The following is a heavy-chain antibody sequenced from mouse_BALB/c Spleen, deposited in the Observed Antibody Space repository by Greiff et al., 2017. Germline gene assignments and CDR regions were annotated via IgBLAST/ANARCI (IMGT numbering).Heavy chain of an antibody. J-gene: IGHJ2*01. CDR1: GFTFTDYY. V-gene: IGHV7-3*02. CDR2: IRNKANGYTT. D-gene: IGHD2-3*01. CDR3: ARDRGGYYDFDY. Sequence: EVQRVESGGGLVQPGGSLRLSCATSGFTFTDYYMSWVRQPPGKALEWLGFIRNKANGYTTEYSASVKGRFTISRDNSQSILYLQMNTLRAEDSATYYCARDRGGYYDFDYWGQGTTLTVSS.